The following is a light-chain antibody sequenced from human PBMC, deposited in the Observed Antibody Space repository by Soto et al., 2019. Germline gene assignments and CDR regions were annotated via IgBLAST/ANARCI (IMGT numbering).Light chain of an antibody. Sequence: DIVLTQSPATLSLSPGERATLSCRASQSVSSYLAWYQQKPGQAPRLLIYDASNRAPGIPARFSGSGSGTDFTLTISSLEPEDFAVYYCHQYNSWPRGTFGPGTKVEIK. CDR1: QSVSSY. V-gene: IGKV3-11*01. CDR2: DAS. CDR3: HQYNSWPRGT. J-gene: IGKJ3*01.